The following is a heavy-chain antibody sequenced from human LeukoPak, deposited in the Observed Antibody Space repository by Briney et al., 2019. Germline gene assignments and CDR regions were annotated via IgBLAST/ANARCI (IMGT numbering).Heavy chain of an antibody. V-gene: IGHV3-74*01. CDR3: ARDRTGSLDY. CDR1: GFSFSYFW. CDR2: ISSDGSST. Sequence: GRSLRLSCAASGFSFSYFWMSWVRQAPGTGLVWVSRISSDGSSTFYADSVKGRFTISRDNAKNTLYLQTDSLRAEDTAVYYCARDRTGSLDYWGQGTLVTVSS. D-gene: IGHD1-14*01. J-gene: IGHJ4*02.